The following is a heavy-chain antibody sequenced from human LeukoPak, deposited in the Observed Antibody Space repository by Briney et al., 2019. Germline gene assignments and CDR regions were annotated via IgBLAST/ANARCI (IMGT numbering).Heavy chain of an antibody. Sequence: PGGSLSLSCSASGFAVSSTYMGRVRQGPGKGLDWVPLIYRGSITYYADSVKGRFTISRDNSKNTLYLQMNSLRVEDTAVYYCARNAYGAQTPSDVWGQGTTVTVSS. CDR2: IYRGSIT. V-gene: IGHV3-53*01. D-gene: IGHD4-17*01. CDR1: GFAVSSTY. CDR3: ARNAYGAQTPSDV. J-gene: IGHJ6*02.